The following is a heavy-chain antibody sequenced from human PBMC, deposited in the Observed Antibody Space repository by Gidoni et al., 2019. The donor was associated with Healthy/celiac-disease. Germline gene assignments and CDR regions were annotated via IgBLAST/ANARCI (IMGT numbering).Heavy chain of an antibody. CDR2: ISGSGGST. J-gene: IGHJ3*02. Sequence: EVQLLESGGGLVQPGGSLRLSFAASGFTFSTYAMSWVRQAPGKGLEWVSAISGSGGSTYYADSVKGRFTISRDNSKNTLYLQMNSLRAEDTAVYYCAKFSYYYDSSGYYGASDDAFDIWGQGTMVTVSS. V-gene: IGHV3-23*01. D-gene: IGHD3-22*01. CDR3: AKFSYYYDSSGYYGASDDAFDI. CDR1: GFTFSTYA.